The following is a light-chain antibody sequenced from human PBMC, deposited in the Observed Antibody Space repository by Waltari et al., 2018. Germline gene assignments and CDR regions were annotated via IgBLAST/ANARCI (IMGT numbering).Light chain of an antibody. CDR1: SSDVGTFNL. J-gene: IGLJ2*01. V-gene: IGLV2-23*03. Sequence: QSALTQPASVSGSPGQSITISCTGTSSDVGTFNLVSWYQHHPGKAPKLMIYEGSKRPSVVSNRFASSKSGNTASLTISGLQAEDEADYYCCSYARSSTFGVLFGGGTKLTVL. CDR2: EGS. CDR3: CSYARSSTFGVL.